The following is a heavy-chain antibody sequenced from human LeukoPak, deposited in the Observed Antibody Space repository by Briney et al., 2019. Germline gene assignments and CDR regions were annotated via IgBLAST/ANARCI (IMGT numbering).Heavy chain of an antibody. J-gene: IGHJ4*02. CDR3: ARAPDRWLQLEN. D-gene: IGHD5-24*01. Sequence: GGSLRLSCAASGFTFSSYAMHWVRQAPGKGLEWVAVISYDGSNKYYADSVKGRFTISRDNSKNTLYLQMNSLRAEDTAVYYCARAPDRWLQLENWGQGTLVTVSS. CDR1: GFTFSSYA. V-gene: IGHV3-30*04. CDR2: ISYDGSNK.